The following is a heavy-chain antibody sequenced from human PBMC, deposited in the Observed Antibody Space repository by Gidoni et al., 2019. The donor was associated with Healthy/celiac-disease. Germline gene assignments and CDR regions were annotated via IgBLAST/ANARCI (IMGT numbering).Heavy chain of an antibody. V-gene: IGHV3-49*04. CDR3: TRDPSGIVGATTDY. CDR2: IRSKAYGGTT. CDR1: GFTCDDYA. D-gene: IGHD1-26*01. J-gene: IGHJ4*02. Sequence: EVQLVESGGGLVHPGRSLRLSCTASGFTCDDYAMSWVRQAPGKGLEWVGFIRSKAYGGTTEYAASVKGRFTISRDDSKSIAYLQMNSLKTEDTAVYYCTRDPSGIVGATTDYWGQGTLVTVSS.